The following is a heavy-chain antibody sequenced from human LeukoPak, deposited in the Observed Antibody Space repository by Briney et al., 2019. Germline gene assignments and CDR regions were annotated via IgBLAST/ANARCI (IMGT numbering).Heavy chain of an antibody. CDR3: ARTYYYDSSGPYY. J-gene: IGHJ4*02. V-gene: IGHV4-39*07. CDR1: GGSISSSSYY. D-gene: IGHD3-22*01. CDR2: IYYSGSA. Sequence: TASETLSLTCTVSGGSISSSSYYWGWIRQPPGKGLEWIGSIYYSGSALYNPSLKSRVTISADTSKNQLSLRLSSVTAADTAVYYCARTYYYDSSGPYYWGQGTLVTVSS.